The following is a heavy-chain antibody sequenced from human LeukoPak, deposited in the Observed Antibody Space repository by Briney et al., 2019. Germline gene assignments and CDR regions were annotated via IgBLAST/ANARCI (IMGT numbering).Heavy chain of an antibody. V-gene: IGHV2-70*11. CDR2: IDWDDDK. CDR1: GFSLSTSGMC. CDR3: ARTKADSSGYFPHDY. J-gene: IGHJ4*02. Sequence: SGPALVKPIQTLTLTCTFSGFSLSTSGMCMSWIRQPPGKALEWLGRIDWDDDKYYSTSLKTRLTLPKDTSKNQVVLTMTNVDPEDTATYYCARTKADSSGYFPHDYWGQGTLVTVSS. D-gene: IGHD3-22*01.